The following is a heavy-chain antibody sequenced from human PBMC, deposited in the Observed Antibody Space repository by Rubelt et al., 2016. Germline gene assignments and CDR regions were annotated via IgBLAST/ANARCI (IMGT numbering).Heavy chain of an antibody. V-gene: IGHV3-73*01. CDR3: TRHYVAAAGDY. CDR1: SSYG. J-gene: IGHJ4*02. CDR2: IRSKANSYAT. Sequence: SSYGMHWVRQAPGKGLEWVSRIRSKANSYATAYAASVKGRFTISRDDSKNTAYLQMNSLKTEDTAVYYCTRHYVAAAGDYWGQGTLVTVSS. D-gene: IGHD6-13*01.